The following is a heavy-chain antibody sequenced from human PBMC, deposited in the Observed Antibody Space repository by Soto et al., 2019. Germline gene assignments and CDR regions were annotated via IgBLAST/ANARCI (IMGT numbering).Heavy chain of an antibody. J-gene: IGHJ4*02. D-gene: IGHD2-2*01. CDR3: TREAIVVIPAAQPSHFDS. V-gene: IGHV1-18*01. CDR2: ISPFSSYP. Sequence: QVQLVQSGPEVKTPGASVKVSCKGLNYTFGKYAINWVRQAPGQGLEWMGWISPFSSYPHSAHNFQGRLTLTTDTAAATAYMELTVLRSADTALYYCTREAIVVIPAAQPSHFDSWGQGTLVTVSS. CDR1: NYTFGKYA.